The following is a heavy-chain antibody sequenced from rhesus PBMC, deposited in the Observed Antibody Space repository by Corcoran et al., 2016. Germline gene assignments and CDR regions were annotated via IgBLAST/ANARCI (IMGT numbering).Heavy chain of an antibody. CDR2: ISGSSGST. CDR3: ARAWGSGWYRGYFDY. D-gene: IGHD6-31*01. Sequence: QVQLQESGPGLVKPSETLSLTCAVSGGSISSSNWWSWIRQPPGKGLEWIGYISGSSGSTYYNPSLKSRVTISTDTSKNQFSLKLSSVTAADTAVYYCARAWGSGWYRGYFDYWGQGVLVTVSS. CDR1: GGSISSSNW. J-gene: IGHJ4*01. V-gene: IGHV4-65*01.